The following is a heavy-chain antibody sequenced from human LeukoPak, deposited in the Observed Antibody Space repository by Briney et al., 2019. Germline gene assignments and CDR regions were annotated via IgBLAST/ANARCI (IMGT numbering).Heavy chain of an antibody. D-gene: IGHD5-18*01. CDR2: FQHGGNT. CDR1: GASINSGTYY. Sequence: ASETLSLTCNVSGASINSGTYYWGWIRQPPGKGLEWIGVFQHGGNTIYNPSLKSRVTISVDASKNQFSLALRSVTAADSAIYYCARARPDTAMAVDYWGQGTLVTVSS. CDR3: ARARPDTAMAVDY. V-gene: IGHV4-39*07. J-gene: IGHJ4*02.